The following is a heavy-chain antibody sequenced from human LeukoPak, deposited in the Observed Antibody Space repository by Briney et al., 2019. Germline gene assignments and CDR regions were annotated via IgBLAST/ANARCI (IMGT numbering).Heavy chain of an antibody. CDR2: ISSNEGST. CDR3: ARSVKEFGYYFDY. V-gene: IGHV3-64*01. D-gene: IGHD3-10*01. Sequence: GGSLRLSCVASGFTFSSYWMSWVRQAPGKGLEYVSAISSNEGSTYYANSVKGRFTISRDNSKNTLYLQMGSLRAEDMAVYYCARSVKEFGYYFDYWGQGTLVTVSS. CDR1: GFTFSSYW. J-gene: IGHJ4*02.